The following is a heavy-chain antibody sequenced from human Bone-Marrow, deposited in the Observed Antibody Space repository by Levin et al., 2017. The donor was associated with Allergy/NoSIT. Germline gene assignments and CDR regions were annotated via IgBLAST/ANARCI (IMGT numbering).Heavy chain of an antibody. D-gene: IGHD3-22*01. V-gene: IGHV3-23*01. CDR1: GFTFSRLA. CDR3: AKDHDSYGYPTFDY. Sequence: GGSLRLSCAASGFTFSRLAMSWVRQAPGKGLEWVSTISASGTYYADSVKGRFTISRDNSENTLSRQLNSLRAEDTAVYYCAKDHDSYGYPTFDYWGQGTLVTVSS. J-gene: IGHJ4*02. CDR2: ISASGT.